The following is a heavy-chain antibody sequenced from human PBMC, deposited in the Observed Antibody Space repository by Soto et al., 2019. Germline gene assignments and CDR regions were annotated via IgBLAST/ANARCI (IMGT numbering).Heavy chain of an antibody. Sequence: PGGSLRLSCAASGFTFSSYAMSWVRQAPGKGLEWVSAISGSGGSTYYADSVKGRFTISRDNSKNTLYLQMNSLRAEDTAVYYCAKDWGYISGRAGYYGMDVWGQGTTVTVS. D-gene: IGHD6-19*01. CDR2: ISGSGGST. CDR1: GFTFSSYA. CDR3: AKDWGYISGRAGYYGMDV. J-gene: IGHJ6*02. V-gene: IGHV3-23*01.